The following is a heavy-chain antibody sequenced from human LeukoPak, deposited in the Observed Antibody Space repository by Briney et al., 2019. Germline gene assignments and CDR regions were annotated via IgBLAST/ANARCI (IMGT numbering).Heavy chain of an antibody. J-gene: IGHJ4*02. CDR2: ISYDGSNK. V-gene: IGHV3-30-3*01. CDR1: GFTFSSYA. D-gene: IGHD4-23*01. Sequence: GRSLRLSCAASGFTFSSYAMHWVRQAPGKGLEWVAVISYDGSNKYYADSVKGRFTISRDNSKNTLYLQMNSLRAEDTAVYYCARDLDYGGDANFDHWGQGTLVTVSS. CDR3: ARDLDYGGDANFDH.